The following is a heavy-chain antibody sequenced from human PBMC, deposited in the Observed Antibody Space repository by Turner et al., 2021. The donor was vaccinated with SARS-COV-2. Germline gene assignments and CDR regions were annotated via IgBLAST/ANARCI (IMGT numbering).Heavy chain of an antibody. D-gene: IGHD3-10*01. J-gene: IGHJ6*02. Sequence: QVQLVQSGAVVTTPVSSVQFAFQASECTFSSYAPSWVLQAPGQGLEWMGGIIPMLGIANNAKKVEGRVTITADKSTRTAYMGLGSLRSEDTAVYYCARAATMVRGVIRDSFYYYYGMDVWGQGTTVTVSS. CDR2: IIPMLGIA. CDR1: ECTFSSYA. CDR3: ARAATMVRGVIRDSFYYYYGMDV. V-gene: IGHV1-69*10.